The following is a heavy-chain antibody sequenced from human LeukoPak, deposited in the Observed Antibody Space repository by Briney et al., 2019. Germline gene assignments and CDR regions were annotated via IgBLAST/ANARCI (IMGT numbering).Heavy chain of an antibody. CDR2: IWYDGSKK. D-gene: IGHD4-11*01. Sequence: PGGSLRLSCATSGFTFSSYGFHWVRQAPIKGLKWVAVIWYDGSKKYYADSVKGRFTIFRDDSKNTVYLQMDSLRAEDTAMYYCARDRGDYSDYSDFFDAWGQGTLVTFSS. J-gene: IGHJ4*02. CDR3: ARDRGDYSDYSDFFDA. V-gene: IGHV3-33*01. CDR1: GFTFSSYG.